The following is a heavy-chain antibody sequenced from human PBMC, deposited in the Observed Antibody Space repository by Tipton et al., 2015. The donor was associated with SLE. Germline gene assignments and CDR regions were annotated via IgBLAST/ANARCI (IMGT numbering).Heavy chain of an antibody. CDR1: GYSISSGYY. Sequence: TLSLTCAVSGYSISSGYYWGWIRQPPGKGLEWIGSIYYSGSTYYNPSLKSRVTISVDTSKNRFSLKLSSVTAADTAVYYCAPSIAARPRDWYFDLWGRGTLVTVSS. J-gene: IGHJ2*01. V-gene: IGHV4-38-2*01. CDR3: APSIAARPRDWYFDL. CDR2: IYYSGST. D-gene: IGHD6-6*01.